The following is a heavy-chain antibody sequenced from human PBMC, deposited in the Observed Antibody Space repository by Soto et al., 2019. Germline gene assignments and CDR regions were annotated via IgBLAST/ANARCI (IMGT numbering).Heavy chain of an antibody. CDR1: GGTFSSYA. CDR2: IITIFGTA. Sequence: QVQLVQSGAEVKKPGSSVKVSCKASGGTFSSYAISWVRQAPGQGLEWMGGIITIFGTANYAQKCQGRVTIIADESTSTAYVELSGLISEDTAVYYCAGEFCSSNRCYSYSYYSMDVWCQGATVSVSS. J-gene: IGHJ6*02. CDR3: AGEFCSSNRCYSYSYYSMDV. V-gene: IGHV1-69*01. D-gene: IGHD2-2*02.